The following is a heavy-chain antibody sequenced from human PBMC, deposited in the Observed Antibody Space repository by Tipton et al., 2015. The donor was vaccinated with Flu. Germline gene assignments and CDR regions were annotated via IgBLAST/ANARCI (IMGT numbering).Heavy chain of an antibody. J-gene: IGHJ5*02. D-gene: IGHD2-2*01. V-gene: IGHV4-4*07. CDR3: AREAAPTPGAGYQYES. Sequence: TLFLTCNVSGDSISNYYWGWIRQPAGKGLQWIGRIYTSGSTDYNPSLKGRVTMSVDTSRNQFSLRLSSVTAADTAVYFCAREAAPTPGAGYQYESWGQGKLVTVSS. CDR2: IYTSGST. CDR1: GDSISNYY.